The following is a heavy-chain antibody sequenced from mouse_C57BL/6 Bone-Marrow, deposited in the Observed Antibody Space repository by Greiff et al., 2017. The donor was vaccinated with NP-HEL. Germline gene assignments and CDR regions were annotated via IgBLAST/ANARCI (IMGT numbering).Heavy chain of an antibody. J-gene: IGHJ3*01. V-gene: IGHV1-19*01. D-gene: IGHD1-1*02. CDR2: INPYNGGT. CDR3: AREGVLFSFAY. Sequence: VQLQQSGPVLVKPGASVKMSCKASGYTFTDSYMNWVTQSHGKSLEWIGVINPYNGGTSYNQKFKGKAKLTVDNSSSTAYMELNSLTSEDSAVYYCAREGVLFSFAYCGQGTLVTVTA. CDR1: GYTFTDSY.